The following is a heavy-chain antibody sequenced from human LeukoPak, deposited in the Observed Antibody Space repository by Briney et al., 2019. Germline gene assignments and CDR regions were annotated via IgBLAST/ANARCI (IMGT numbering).Heavy chain of an antibody. CDR3: ARGNDTSGHPLDY. J-gene: IGHJ4*02. CDR1: GGSISNNNYY. D-gene: IGHD3-22*01. CDR2: NYYSGNT. Sequence: SETLSLTCTVSGGSISNNNYYWAWIRQPPGKGLEWIGSNYYSGNTYYNPSLKSRVTISVDTSKNQFSLKLSSVTAADTAVYYCARGNDTSGHPLDYWAQGALVTVSS. V-gene: IGHV4-39*01.